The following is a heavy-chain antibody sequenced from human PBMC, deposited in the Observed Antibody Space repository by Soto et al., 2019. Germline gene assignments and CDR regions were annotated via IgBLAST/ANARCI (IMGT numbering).Heavy chain of an antibody. CDR1: GFSLSTSGVG. CDR2: IYWDDDK. D-gene: IGHD2-2*01. Sequence: SGPTLVKPTQTLTLTCTFSGFSLSTSGVGVGWIRQPPGKALEWLALIYWDDDKRYSPSLKSRLTITKDTSKNQVVLTMTNMDPVDTATYYCAHTQPETPTPSWFDPWGQGTLVTVSS. CDR3: AHTQPETPTPSWFDP. V-gene: IGHV2-5*02. J-gene: IGHJ5*02.